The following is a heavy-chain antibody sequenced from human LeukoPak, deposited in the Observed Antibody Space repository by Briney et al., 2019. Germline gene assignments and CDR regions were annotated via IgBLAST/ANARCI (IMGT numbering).Heavy chain of an antibody. Sequence: QPGGSLRLSCAASGFTFSSYGMHWVRQAPGKGLEWVSVIYSGGSTYYADSVKGRFTISRDNSKNTLHLQMNSLRAEDTAVYYCARDPGNWFDPWGQGTLVTVSA. J-gene: IGHJ5*02. CDR1: GFTFSSYG. V-gene: IGHV3-66*01. CDR3: ARDPGNWFDP. CDR2: IYSGGST.